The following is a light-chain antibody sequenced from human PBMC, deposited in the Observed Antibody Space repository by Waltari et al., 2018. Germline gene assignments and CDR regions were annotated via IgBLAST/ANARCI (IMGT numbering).Light chain of an antibody. Sequence: QSVLPRRPSMPGPHGPRAPTPSTGTSPNTGAGYAVHWYQRLPGAAPQVIIYDNNNRPSGVPDRFSGSKSGTSATLAITGLQAEDEADYYCQSYDTSLNAVFGGGTKLTVL. CDR3: QSYDTSLNAV. CDR1: SPNTGAGYA. CDR2: DNN. J-gene: IGLJ2*01. V-gene: IGLV1-40*01.